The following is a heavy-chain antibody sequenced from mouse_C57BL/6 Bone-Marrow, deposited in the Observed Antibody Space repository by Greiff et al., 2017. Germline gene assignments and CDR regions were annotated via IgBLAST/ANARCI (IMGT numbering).Heavy chain of an antibody. J-gene: IGHJ3*01. CDR1: GYSITSGYY. D-gene: IGHD1-1*01. CDR2: ISYDGSN. CDR3: AREDYGSTAWFAY. V-gene: IGHV3-6*01. Sequence: EVQLQESGPGLVKPSQSLSLTCSVTGYSITSGYYWNWIRQFPGNKLKWMGYISYDGSNHYNPPLKNRISITRATSKHQLFLQLISVTSEDTATYYGAREDYGSTAWFAYWGQGTIVTVSA.